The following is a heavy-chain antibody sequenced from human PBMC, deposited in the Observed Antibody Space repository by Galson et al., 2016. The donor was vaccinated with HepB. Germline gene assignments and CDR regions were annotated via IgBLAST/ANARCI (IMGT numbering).Heavy chain of an antibody. CDR2: ISSSSNDI. Sequence: SLRLSCAASGFTFSKYSMNWVRQAPGKGLQWVSSISSSSNDIQYADSMKGRFTISRDNSKNSLYLQMFSLRADDTAVYYCTRDSTNFDLWGRGALATVSS. CDR3: TRDSTNFDL. CDR1: GFTFSKYS. V-gene: IGHV3-21*01. J-gene: IGHJ2*01.